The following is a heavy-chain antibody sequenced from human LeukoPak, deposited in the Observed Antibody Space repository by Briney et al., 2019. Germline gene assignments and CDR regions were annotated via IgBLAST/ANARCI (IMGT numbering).Heavy chain of an antibody. V-gene: IGHV4-39*07. CDR3: ARDSCSSTSCRRKFDN. Sequence: RPSATLSLTCTVSGGSITSSNYFWGWIRQSPGKGLEWIGSIYYSGSTYYNPSLKSRVTISVETSKIQFSLKLSSATAADSAVYYCARDSCSSTSCRRKFDNWGQGTLVTVSS. CDR1: GGSITSSNYF. D-gene: IGHD2-2*01. CDR2: IYYSGST. J-gene: IGHJ4*02.